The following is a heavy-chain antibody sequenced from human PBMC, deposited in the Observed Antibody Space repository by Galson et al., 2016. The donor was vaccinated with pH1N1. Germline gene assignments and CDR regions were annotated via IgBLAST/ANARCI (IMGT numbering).Heavy chain of an antibody. J-gene: IGHJ4*02. D-gene: IGHD7-27*01. Sequence: SLRLSCAASGFIFSDYWMHWVRRGPETGLEWVSRINSDSSFTRYTDSVKGRFTISRDNSKDTLYLHMNTLRLEDTAIYYCVRDNWGSLDYWGQGILVTVSS. V-gene: IGHV3-74*01. CDR2: INSDSSFT. CDR1: GFIFSDYW. CDR3: VRDNWGSLDY.